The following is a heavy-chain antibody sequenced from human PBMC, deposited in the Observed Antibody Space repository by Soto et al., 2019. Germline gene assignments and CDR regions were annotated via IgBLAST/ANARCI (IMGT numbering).Heavy chain of an antibody. Sequence: EAQLLESGGGLVQPGGSLRLSCAASGFTFSTYPMSWVRQAPGKGLELVSGISGSGISTYYTDSVKCRFTISRDISKNTVFLQMNSLRDEDTAVYYCVKPPVITASYYYYDMDVWGQGTTVTVSS. CDR1: GFTFSTYP. CDR3: VKPPVITASYYYYDMDV. J-gene: IGHJ6*02. V-gene: IGHV3-23*01. D-gene: IGHD4-4*01. CDR2: ISGSGIST.